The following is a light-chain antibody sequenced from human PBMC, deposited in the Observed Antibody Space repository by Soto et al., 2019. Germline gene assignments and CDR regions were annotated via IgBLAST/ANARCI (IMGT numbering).Light chain of an antibody. CDR3: SSYTSSSTLMV. CDR2: DVS. CDR1: SSDVGGYNY. J-gene: IGLJ1*01. Sequence: QSALTQPASVSGSPGQSITISCTGISSDVGGYNYVSWYQQHPGKAPKLMIYDVSNRPSGVSNRFSGSKSGNTASLTISGLQAEDEADYYCSSYTSSSTLMVFGTGTKVTVL. V-gene: IGLV2-14*01.